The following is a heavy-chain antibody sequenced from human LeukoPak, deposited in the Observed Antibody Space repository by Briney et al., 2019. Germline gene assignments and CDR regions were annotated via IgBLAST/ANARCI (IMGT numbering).Heavy chain of an antibody. D-gene: IGHD2-15*01. V-gene: IGHV4-4*02. CDR2: IYQGVTA. CDR1: GDSVSSANW. J-gene: IGHJ5*02. CDR3: ARTPLLNWFDP. Sequence: SGTLSLTCGVSGDSVSSANWWSWVRQPPGKGLEWIGEIYQGVTATYNPSLNSRVSISVDTSKNQFSLKLSSVTAADTAVYYCARTPLLNWFDPWGQGTLVTVSS.